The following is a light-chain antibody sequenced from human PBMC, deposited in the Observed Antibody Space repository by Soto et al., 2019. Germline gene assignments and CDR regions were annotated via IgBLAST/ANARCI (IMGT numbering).Light chain of an antibody. V-gene: IGKV3D-20*02. CDR1: QSVSSSY. CDR3: QQRNSWPPTFT. J-gene: IGKJ5*01. Sequence: EIVLTQSPGTLSLSPGERATLSCRASQSVSSSYLAWYQQKPGQAPRLLIYGASSRATGIPDRFSGSGSGTDFTLTISSLEPEDFAVYYCQQRNSWPPTFTFGQGTRLEIK. CDR2: GAS.